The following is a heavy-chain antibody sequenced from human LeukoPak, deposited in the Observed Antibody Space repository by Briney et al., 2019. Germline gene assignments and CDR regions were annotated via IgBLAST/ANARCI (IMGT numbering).Heavy chain of an antibody. V-gene: IGHV3-7*05. Sequence: GGSLRLSCAASGFTFSSYWMSWVRQAPGKGLEWVANIKPDGSEKYYVDSVKGRFTISRDNAKDSLYLHMSSLRAEDTAVYYCVKAMDVWGRGPRSPSPQ. CDR2: IKPDGSEK. CDR1: GFTFSSYW. CDR3: VKAMDV. J-gene: IGHJ6*04.